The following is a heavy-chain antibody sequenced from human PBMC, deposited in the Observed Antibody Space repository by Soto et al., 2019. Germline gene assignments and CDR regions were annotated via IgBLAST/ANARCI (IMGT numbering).Heavy chain of an antibody. D-gene: IGHD3-16*02. Sequence: SGPTLVNPTQTLTLTCTFSGFSLSTSGVGVGWIRQPPGKALEWLALIYWDDDKRYSPSLKSRLTITKDTSKNQVVLTMTNMDPVDTATYYCAHTLITFGGVIVVSYFDYWGQGTLVTVSS. CDR3: AHTLITFGGVIVVSYFDY. CDR1: GFSLSTSGVG. J-gene: IGHJ4*02. CDR2: IYWDDDK. V-gene: IGHV2-5*02.